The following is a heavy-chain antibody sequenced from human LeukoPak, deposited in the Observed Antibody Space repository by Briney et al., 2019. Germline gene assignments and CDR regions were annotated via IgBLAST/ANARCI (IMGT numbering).Heavy chain of an antibody. CDR3: ASSLNTAGGYYYYYMDV. J-gene: IGHJ6*03. CDR1: GYTFTGYY. V-gene: IGHV1-69*13. Sequence: SVKVSCKASGYTFTGYYMHWVRQAPGQGLEWMGGIIPIFGTANYAQKFQGRVTITADESTSTAYMELSSLRSEDTAVYYCASSLNTAGGYYYYYMDVWGKGTTVTISS. CDR2: IIPIFGTA. D-gene: IGHD5-18*01.